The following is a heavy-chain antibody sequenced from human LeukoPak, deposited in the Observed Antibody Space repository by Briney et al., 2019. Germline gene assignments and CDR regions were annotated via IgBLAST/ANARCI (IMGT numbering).Heavy chain of an antibody. CDR1: GYTFTSYG. CDR3: ARGLGPQLNY. Sequence: ASVKVSCKASGYTFTSYGISWVRQAPGQGLEWMGWMNPNSGNTGYAQKFQGRVTMTRNTSISTAYMELSSLRSEDTAVYYCARGLGPQLNYWGQGTLVTVSS. D-gene: IGHD2-2*01. J-gene: IGHJ4*02. V-gene: IGHV1-8*02. CDR2: MNPNSGNT.